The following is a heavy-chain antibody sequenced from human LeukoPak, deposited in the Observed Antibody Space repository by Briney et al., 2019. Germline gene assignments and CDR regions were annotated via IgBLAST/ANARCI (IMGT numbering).Heavy chain of an antibody. J-gene: IGHJ4*02. D-gene: IGHD2-15*01. CDR3: ARGVVVAATRSGDY. Sequence: GGSLRLSCVASGFTVSTNFMSWVRQAPGKGLEWVSGLFIAGNTNYVDSVKGRFTISRDNSKNTLYLQMNSLRAEDTAVYYCARGVVVAATRSGDYWGQGTLVTVSS. CDR1: GFTVSTNF. V-gene: IGHV3-66*02. CDR2: LFIAGNT.